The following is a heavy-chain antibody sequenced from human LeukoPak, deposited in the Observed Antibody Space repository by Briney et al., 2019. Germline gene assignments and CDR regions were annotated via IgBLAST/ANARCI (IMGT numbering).Heavy chain of an antibody. J-gene: IGHJ4*02. CDR1: GFTFSSYA. CDR3: AKDGGLWVSAHWGDS. CDR2: ISYDGSNK. D-gene: IGHD7-27*01. V-gene: IGHV3-30-3*01. Sequence: GSLRLSCAASGFTFSSYAMHWVRQAPGKGLEWVAVISYDGSNKYYADSVKGRFTVSRDNSKNTLFLQMNSLRAEDTAVYYCAKDGGLWVSAHWGDSWGRGTLVTVSS.